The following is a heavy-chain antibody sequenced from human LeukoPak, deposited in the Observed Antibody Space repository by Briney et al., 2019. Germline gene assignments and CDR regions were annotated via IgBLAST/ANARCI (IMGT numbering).Heavy chain of an antibody. J-gene: IGHJ3*02. Sequence: SETLSLTCTVSGGSMRSHYWSWIRHTPGRGLEWIGYIHYRVGTRYNPSLQSRVTISVATSKNQFSLKLTSVTATDTAVYYCARLINNDNSGDADTFDMWGQGTVVTVFS. D-gene: IGHD3-22*01. V-gene: IGHV4-59*11. CDR3: ARLINNDNSGDADTFDM. CDR2: IHYRVGT. CDR1: GGSMRSHY.